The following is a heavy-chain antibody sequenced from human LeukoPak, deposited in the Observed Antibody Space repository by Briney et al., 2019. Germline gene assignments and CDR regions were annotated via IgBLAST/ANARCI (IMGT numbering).Heavy chain of an antibody. V-gene: IGHV1-8*03. CDR2: MNPNIGNT. D-gene: IGHD3-3*01. CDR1: GYTFTSHD. Sequence: ASVTVSCKASGYTFTSHDINWVRQATGQGLEWMGWMNPNIGNTGFAQKFQGRVSITRNTSINTAYLELISLTSEDTAVYYCARGEMSEWFGVFDHWGQGTRVIVSS. J-gene: IGHJ1*01. CDR3: ARGEMSEWFGVFDH.